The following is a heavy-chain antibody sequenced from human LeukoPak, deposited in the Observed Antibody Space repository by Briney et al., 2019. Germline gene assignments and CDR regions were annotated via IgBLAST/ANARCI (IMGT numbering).Heavy chain of an antibody. V-gene: IGHV4-30-4*01. CDR1: GGSISSGDYY. J-gene: IGHJ4*02. CDR3: ARDNCSGGSCYDY. CDR2: IYYSGST. D-gene: IGHD2-15*01. Sequence: SQTLSLTCTVSGGSISSGDYYWSWIRQPPGKGLEWIGYIYYSGSTYYNPSLKSRVTISVDTSKNQFSLKLSSVTAADTAVYYCARDNCSGGSCYDYWGQGTLVTVSS.